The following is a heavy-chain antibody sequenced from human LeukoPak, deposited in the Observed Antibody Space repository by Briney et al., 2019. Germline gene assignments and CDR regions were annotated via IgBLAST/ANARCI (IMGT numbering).Heavy chain of an antibody. D-gene: IGHD4-11*01. CDR3: ARVSTGGMDV. Sequence: VSVKVSCTASGYPFTSYDINWVRQATGQGLEWMGWMNPNSGNTGYAQKFQGRVTMTRNTSISTAYMELSSLRSEDTAVYYCARVSTGGMDVWGQGTTVTVSS. CDR1: GYPFTSYD. CDR2: MNPNSGNT. V-gene: IGHV1-8*01. J-gene: IGHJ6*02.